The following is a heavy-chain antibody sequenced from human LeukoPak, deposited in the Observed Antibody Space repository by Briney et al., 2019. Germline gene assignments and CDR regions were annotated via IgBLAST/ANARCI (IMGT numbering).Heavy chain of an antibody. D-gene: IGHD2-15*01. V-gene: IGHV3-7*01. CDR1: GFTFSSYC. Sequence: AGSLRLSCAASGFTFSSYCMSWVRQAPGKGLEWVANINQDGSEKYYVDSVNGRFTISRDTAKHSPYLLRNSLSAEDTAVYYGAKYCTGVSCRGGDHAFDIWGQGTMVTVSS. CDR3: AKYCTGVSCRGGDHAFDI. J-gene: IGHJ3*02. CDR2: INQDGSEK.